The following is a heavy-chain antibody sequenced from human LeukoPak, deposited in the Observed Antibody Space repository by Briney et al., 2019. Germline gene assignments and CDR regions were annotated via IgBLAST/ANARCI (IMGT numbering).Heavy chain of an antibody. CDR1: GGSFSGYY. CDR3: ARGYNWFDP. V-gene: IGHV4-34*01. J-gene: IGHJ5*02. CDR2: INHSGST. Sequence: PSETLSLTCAVYGGSFSGYYWSWIRQPPGKGLEWIGEINHSGSTNYDPSLKSRVTISVDTSKNQFSLKLSSVTAADTAVYYCARGYNWFDPWGQGTLVTVSS.